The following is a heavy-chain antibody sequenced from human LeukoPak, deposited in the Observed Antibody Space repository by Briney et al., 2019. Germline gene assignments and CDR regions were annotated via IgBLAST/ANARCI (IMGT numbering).Heavy chain of an antibody. Sequence: PPETLSPTCTVSGASISSYYWSWIRQPPGKGLEWIGYIYNNGTTNYSPSLKTRVTISLNTSKNEFSLKLSSVTVADTAVYYCARLSWFYYYDSRGRGWFDTWGPGTLVTVSS. CDR1: GASISSYY. CDR2: IYNNGTT. CDR3: ARLSWFYYYDSRGRGWFDT. D-gene: IGHD3-22*01. V-gene: IGHV4-59*08. J-gene: IGHJ5*02.